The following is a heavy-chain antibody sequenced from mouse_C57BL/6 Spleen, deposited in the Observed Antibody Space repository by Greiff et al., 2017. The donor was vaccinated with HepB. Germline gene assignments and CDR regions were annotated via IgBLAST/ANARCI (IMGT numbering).Heavy chain of an antibody. D-gene: IGHD2-1*01. V-gene: IGHV2-9-1*01. CDR1: GFSLTSYA. J-gene: IGHJ3*01. CDR2: IWTGGGT. CDR3: ARLDGNYAWFAY. Sequence: VKLQQSGPGLVAPSQSLSITCTVSGFSLTSYAISWVRQPPGKGLEWLGVIWTGGGTNYNSALKSRLSISKDNSKSQVFLKMNSLQTDDTARYYCARLDGNYAWFAYWGQGTLDTVSA.